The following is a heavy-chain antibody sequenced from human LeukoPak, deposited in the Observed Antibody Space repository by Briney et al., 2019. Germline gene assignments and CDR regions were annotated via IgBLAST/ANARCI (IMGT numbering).Heavy chain of an antibody. Sequence: GGSLRLSCAASGFTFSDYYMSWIRQAPGKGLEWVSGISWNSGSIGYADSVKGRFTISRDNAKNSLYLQMNSLRAEDTALYYCAKDPLLWFEMKKGRYFDYWGQGTLVTVSS. D-gene: IGHD3-10*01. CDR1: GFTFSDYY. CDR2: ISWNSGSI. CDR3: AKDPLLWFEMKKGRYFDY. J-gene: IGHJ4*02. V-gene: IGHV3-9*01.